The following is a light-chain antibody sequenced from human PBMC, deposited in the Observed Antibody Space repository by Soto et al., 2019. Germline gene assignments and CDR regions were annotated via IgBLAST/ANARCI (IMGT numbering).Light chain of an antibody. Sequence: QSVLTQAACVSWGPGQSIRIACTGTYSDVGTYNRLSWYQQSPGKAPKLMSYDVNKRPSGVPDRFSGSKSGNTASLTISGLQADDEADYYCCSYVGTYTYVFGTGTKVTVL. CDR1: YSDVGTYNR. J-gene: IGLJ1*01. CDR2: DVN. CDR3: CSYVGTYTYV. V-gene: IGLV2-11*01.